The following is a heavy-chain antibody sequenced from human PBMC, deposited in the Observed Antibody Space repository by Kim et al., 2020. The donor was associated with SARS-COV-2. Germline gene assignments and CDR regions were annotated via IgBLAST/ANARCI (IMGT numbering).Heavy chain of an antibody. CDR3: ASQPVGNWNYRHYYYGMDV. J-gene: IGHJ6*02. V-gene: IGHV1-69*04. CDR1: GGTFSSYA. CDR2: IIPILGIA. D-gene: IGHD1-7*01. Sequence: SVKVSCKASGGTFSSYAISWVRQAPGQGLEWMGRIIPILGIANYAQKFQGRVTITADKSTSTAYMELSSLRSEDTAVYYCASQPVGNWNYRHYYYGMDVWGQGTTVTVSS.